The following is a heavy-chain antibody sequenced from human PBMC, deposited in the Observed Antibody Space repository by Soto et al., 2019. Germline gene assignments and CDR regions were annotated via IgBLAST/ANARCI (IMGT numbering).Heavy chain of an antibody. J-gene: IGHJ4*02. D-gene: IGHD4-17*01. CDR1: GYTFTNYY. CDR3: AKANTAHYYFDY. Sequence: ASVNVSCKASGYTFTNYYMHWVRQAPGQGLEWMGIINPSSGSTTYAQKSQGRVTMTRDTTTTTAYMTLSSLRSEDTAIYYSAKANTAHYYFDYWGQGTLVTVSS. V-gene: IGHV1-46*01. CDR2: INPSSGST.